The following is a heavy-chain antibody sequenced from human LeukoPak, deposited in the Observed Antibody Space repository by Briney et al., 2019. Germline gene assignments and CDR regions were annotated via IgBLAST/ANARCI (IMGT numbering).Heavy chain of an antibody. CDR2: IYCSGSN. Sequence: AETLSLTCSVSGCSISSYYWSWIRQPPGKGLEWVGYIYCSGSNNYYPSLESRLTISVETSKNQFSLKLSSVTAADTAVYYCARVLTHNWKYGFDPWGQGTLVTVSS. V-gene: IGHV4-59*01. J-gene: IGHJ5*02. D-gene: IGHD1-7*01. CDR3: ARVLTHNWKYGFDP. CDR1: GCSISSYY.